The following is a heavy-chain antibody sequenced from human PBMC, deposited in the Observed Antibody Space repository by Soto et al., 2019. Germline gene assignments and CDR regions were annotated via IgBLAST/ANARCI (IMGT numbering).Heavy chain of an antibody. CDR1: GGSISSGGYY. CDR3: ARTTVTTYYYYGMDV. D-gene: IGHD4-17*01. Sequence: KPSETLSLTCTVSGGSISSGGYYWSWIRQHPGKGLEWIGYIYYSGSTYYNPSLKSRVTISVDTSKNQFSLKLSSVTAADTAVYYCARTTVTTYYYYGMDVWGQGTTVTVSS. J-gene: IGHJ6*02. V-gene: IGHV4-31*03. CDR2: IYYSGST.